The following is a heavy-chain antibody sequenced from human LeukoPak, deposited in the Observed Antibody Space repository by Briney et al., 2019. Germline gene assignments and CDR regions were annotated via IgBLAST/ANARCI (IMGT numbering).Heavy chain of an antibody. J-gene: IGHJ4*02. CDR2: IKEDGSER. CDR1: AFIFSSHW. CDR3: GRDLGYCTNGVYHKRFDY. V-gene: IGHV3-7*03. Sequence: GGSLTLSCEGSAFIFSSHWMNWVRQTPGKGLEWVASIKEDGSERQYVDSVKGRFSISRDNNNGSLFLQLNSLRADDTAVYYCGRDLGYCTNGVYHKRFDYWGQGTLVAVSS. D-gene: IGHD2-8*01.